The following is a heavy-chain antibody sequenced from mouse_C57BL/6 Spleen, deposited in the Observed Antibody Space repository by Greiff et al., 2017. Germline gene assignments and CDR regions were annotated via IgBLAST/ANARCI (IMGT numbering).Heavy chain of an antibody. V-gene: IGHV1-59*01. CDR3: AMGDY. CDR1: GYTFTSYW. CDR2: IDPSDSYT. J-gene: IGHJ3*01. Sequence: QVQLQQPGAELVRPGTSVKLSCKASGYTFTSYWMHWVKQRPGQGLEWIGVIDPSDSYTNYNQKFKGKATLTVDTSSSTAYMQLSSLISEDSAVYYCAMGDYWGQGTLVTVSA.